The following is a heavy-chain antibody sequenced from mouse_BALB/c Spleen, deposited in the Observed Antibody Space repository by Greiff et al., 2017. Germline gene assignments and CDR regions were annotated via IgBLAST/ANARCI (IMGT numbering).Heavy chain of an antibody. CDR3: AREGAYYRYTWFAY. CDR1: GFTFSSYA. D-gene: IGHD2-14*01. Sequence: EVQLVESGGGLVKPGGSLKLSCAASGFTFSSYAMSWVRQTPEKRLEWVASISSGGSTYYPDSVKGRFTISRDNARNILYLQMSSLRSEDTAMYYCAREGAYYRYTWFAYWGQGTLVTVSA. CDR2: ISSGGST. V-gene: IGHV5-6-5*01. J-gene: IGHJ3*01.